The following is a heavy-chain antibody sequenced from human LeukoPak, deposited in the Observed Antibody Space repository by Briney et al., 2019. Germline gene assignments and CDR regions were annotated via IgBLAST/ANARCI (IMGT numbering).Heavy chain of an antibody. CDR1: GGSISSGGYS. V-gene: IGHV4-30-2*01. J-gene: IGHJ3*02. Sequence: PSQTLSLTCAVSGGSISSGGYSWSWIRQPPGKGLEWIGYIYHSGSTYYNPSLKSRVTISVDRSKNQFSLKLSSVTAADTAVYYCARDQLAAFDIWGQGTMVTVSS. CDR3: ARDQLAAFDI. D-gene: IGHD1-1*01. CDR2: IYHSGST.